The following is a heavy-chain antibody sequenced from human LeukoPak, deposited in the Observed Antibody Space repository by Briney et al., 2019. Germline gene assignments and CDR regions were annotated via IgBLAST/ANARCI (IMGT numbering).Heavy chain of an antibody. J-gene: IGHJ4*02. V-gene: IGHV3-23*01. CDR1: GFTFSDYA. D-gene: IGHD2-8*01. CDR2: FSGRGGSA. CDR3: AKMVREFYTISYYFDY. Sequence: GGSLRLSCAASGFTFSDYAMNWVRQAPGKGLEWVSSFSGRGGSAYYADSVRGRFTISRDNSKNTLYLQMNSLRAEDTAVYYCAKMVREFYTISYYFDYWGQGTLVTVSS.